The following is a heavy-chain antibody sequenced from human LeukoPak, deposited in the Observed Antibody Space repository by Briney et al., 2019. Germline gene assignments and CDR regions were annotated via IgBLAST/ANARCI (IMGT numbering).Heavy chain of an antibody. Sequence: GASVKVSCKASGYTFTSYGISWVRQAPGQGLEWMGWISAYNGNTNYAQKLQGRVTMTTDTSTSTAYMELRSLRSDDTAVYHCARATMVQGVITPPFDYWGQGTLVTVSP. D-gene: IGHD3-10*01. CDR3: ARATMVQGVITPPFDY. V-gene: IGHV1-18*01. CDR2: ISAYNGNT. CDR1: GYTFTSYG. J-gene: IGHJ4*02.